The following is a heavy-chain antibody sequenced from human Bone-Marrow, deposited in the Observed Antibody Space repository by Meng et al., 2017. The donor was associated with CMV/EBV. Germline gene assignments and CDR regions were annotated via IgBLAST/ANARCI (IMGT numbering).Heavy chain of an antibody. CDR1: GGSIRSSSYY. Sequence: QLQLQESGPGLVKPSETLSLTCTVSGGSIRSSSYYWGWIRQPPGKGLEWIGSIYYSGSTYYNPSLKSRVTISVDTSKNQFSLKLSSVTAADTAAYYCARDNSPRFDYWGQGTLVTVSS. D-gene: IGHD4-23*01. V-gene: IGHV4-39*07. CDR2: IYYSGST. J-gene: IGHJ4*02. CDR3: ARDNSPRFDY.